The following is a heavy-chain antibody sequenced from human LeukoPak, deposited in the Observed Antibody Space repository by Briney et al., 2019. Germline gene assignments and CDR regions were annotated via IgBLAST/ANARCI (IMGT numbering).Heavy chain of an antibody. CDR2: ISSSSSTV. CDR3: ARGEDAIVGVPGPNY. Sequence: GGSLRLSCAASGFIFSDYSMNWVRQAPGKGLEWVSFISSSSSTVYYADSVKGRFTISRDFANNSLFLQMNGLTAEDTAVYYCARGEDAIVGVPGPNYWGQGTLVSVSS. CDR1: GFIFSDYS. V-gene: IGHV3-48*01. D-gene: IGHD1-26*01. J-gene: IGHJ4*02.